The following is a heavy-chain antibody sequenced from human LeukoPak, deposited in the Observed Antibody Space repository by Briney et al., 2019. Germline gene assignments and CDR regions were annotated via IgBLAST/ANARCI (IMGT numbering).Heavy chain of an antibody. CDR2: IRSKANSYAT. D-gene: IGHD5-18*01. CDR3: TRHEPVDTAMVTDY. V-gene: IGHV3-73*01. CDR1: GFTFSGSG. J-gene: IGHJ4*02. Sequence: GGSLRLSCAASGFTFSGSGMHWVRQAAGKGLEWVGRIRSKANSYATAYAASVKGRFTISRDDSKNTAYLQMNSLKTEDTAVYYCTRHEPVDTAMVTDYWGQGTLVTVSS.